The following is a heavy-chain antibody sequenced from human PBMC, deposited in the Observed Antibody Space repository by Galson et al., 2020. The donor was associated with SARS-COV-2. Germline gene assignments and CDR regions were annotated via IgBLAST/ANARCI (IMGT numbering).Heavy chain of an antibody. D-gene: IGHD6-13*01. CDR1: GYTFTSYG. CDR3: ARVEGQQLVRGTVGYYYFYGMDV. Sequence: ASVKVSCKASGYTFTSYGISWVRQAPGQGLEWMGWISAYNANTNYAQKLQGRVTMTIDTSTSTAYMELRSLRSDDTAVYYCARVEGQQLVRGTVGYYYFYGMDVWGQGTTVTVSS. CDR2: ISAYNANT. V-gene: IGHV1-18*01. J-gene: IGHJ6*02.